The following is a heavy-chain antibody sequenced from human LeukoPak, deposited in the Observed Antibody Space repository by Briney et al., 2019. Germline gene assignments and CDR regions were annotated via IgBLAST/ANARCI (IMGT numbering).Heavy chain of an antibody. CDR3: ARDQYGDGASY. Sequence: SETLSLTCTVSGGSISSGDYYWRWIRQPPGKGLEWIGYIYYSGSTYYNPSLKSRVTISVDTSKNQFSLKLSSVTAADTAVYYCARDQYGDGASYWGQGTLVTVSS. V-gene: IGHV4-30-4*01. CDR1: GGSISSGDYY. D-gene: IGHD4-17*01. CDR2: IYYSGST. J-gene: IGHJ4*02.